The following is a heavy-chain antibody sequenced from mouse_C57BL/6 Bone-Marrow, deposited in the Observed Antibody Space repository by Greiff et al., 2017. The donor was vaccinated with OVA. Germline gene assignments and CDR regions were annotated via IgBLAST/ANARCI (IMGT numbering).Heavy chain of an antibody. CDR3: ARGYGNYGYFDV. J-gene: IGHJ1*03. D-gene: IGHD2-1*01. CDR1: GFTFSDFY. Sequence: EVKLVESGGGLVQSGRSLRLSCATSGFTFSDFYMEWVRQAPGKGLEWIAARRNKANDYTTEYSASVKGRFIVSRDTSQSILYLQMNALRAEDTAIYYCARGYGNYGYFDVWGTGTTVTVSS. V-gene: IGHV7-1*01. CDR2: RRNKANDYTT.